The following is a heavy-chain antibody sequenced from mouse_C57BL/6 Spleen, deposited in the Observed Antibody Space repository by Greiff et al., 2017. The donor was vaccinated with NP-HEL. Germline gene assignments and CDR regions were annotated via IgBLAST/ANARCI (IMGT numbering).Heavy chain of an antibody. CDR2: IDPETGGT. V-gene: IGHV1-15*01. CDR3: TRFTWDGDYFDY. J-gene: IGHJ2*01. Sequence: LVESGAELVRPGASVTLSCKASGYTFTDYEMHWVKQTPVHGLEWIGAIDPETGGTAYNQKFKGKAILTADKSSSTAYMELRSLTSEDSAVYYCTRFTWDGDYFDYWGQGTTLTVSS. D-gene: IGHD4-1*01. CDR1: GYTFTDYE.